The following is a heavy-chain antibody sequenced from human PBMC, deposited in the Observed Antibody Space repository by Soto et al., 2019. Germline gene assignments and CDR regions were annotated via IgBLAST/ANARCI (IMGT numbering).Heavy chain of an antibody. CDR2: IFSSGST. V-gene: IGHV4-4*07. D-gene: IGHD5-12*01. CDR3: ERGGGYDSFDY. Sequence: SETLSLTCTVSGGSINTFYWSWVRQPAGKGLEWIGRIFSSGSTSFNPSLESRVAMSVDTSKNHFSLNLSSVTAADMAVYYCERGGGYDSFDYWGQGVLVTVSS. J-gene: IGHJ4*02. CDR1: GGSINTFY.